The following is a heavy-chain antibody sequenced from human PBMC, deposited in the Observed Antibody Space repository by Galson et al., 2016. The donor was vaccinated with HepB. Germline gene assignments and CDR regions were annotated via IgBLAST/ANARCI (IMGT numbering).Heavy chain of an antibody. CDR3: VRGTGKSWYAYRRSYYYTMDV. V-gene: IGHV3-48*03. D-gene: IGHD3-3*01. Sequence: SLRLSCAVSGFSLSNYEMNWVRQAPGKRLEWLSYSRYSGTVYYAESVKGRFTIPRDNAENSLHLKMNNVRADDTAVYYCVRGTGKSWYAYRRSYYYTMDVWGRGTTVIVSS. J-gene: IGHJ6*02. CDR2: SRYSGTV. CDR1: GFSLSNYE.